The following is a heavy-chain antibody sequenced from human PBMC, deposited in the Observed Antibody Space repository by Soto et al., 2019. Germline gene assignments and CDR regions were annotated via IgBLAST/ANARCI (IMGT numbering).Heavy chain of an antibody. J-gene: IGHJ6*03. CDR1: GFTFSRYG. D-gene: IGHD2-15*01. CDR3: ARDQVVGYCSGGSCYTYYYYYYMDV. CDR2: IWYDGSNK. V-gene: IGHV3-33*01. Sequence: GGSLRLSCAASGFTFSRYGMQWVRQAPGKGLEWVAVIWYDGSNKYYADSVKGRFTISRDNSKNTLYLQMNSLRAEDTAVYYCARDQVVGYCSGGSCYTYYYYYYMDVWGKGTTVTVS.